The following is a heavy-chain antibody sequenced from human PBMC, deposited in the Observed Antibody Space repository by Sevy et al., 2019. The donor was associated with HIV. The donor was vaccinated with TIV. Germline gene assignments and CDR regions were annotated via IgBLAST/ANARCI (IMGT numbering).Heavy chain of an antibody. J-gene: IGHJ4*02. CDR1: GFTFSSYG. V-gene: IGHV3-30*02. Sequence: GGSLRLSCAASGFTFSSYGMHWVRQAPGKGLEWVAFIRYDGSNKYYADSVKGRFTISRDNSKNTLYLQMNSLGAEDTAVYYCAKEAAAGSYFDYWGQGTLVTVSS. D-gene: IGHD6-13*01. CDR2: IRYDGSNK. CDR3: AKEAAAGSYFDY.